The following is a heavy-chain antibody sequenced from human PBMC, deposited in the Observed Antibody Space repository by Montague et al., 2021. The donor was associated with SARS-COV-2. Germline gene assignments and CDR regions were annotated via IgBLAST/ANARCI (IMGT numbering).Heavy chain of an antibody. D-gene: IGHD5-24*01. J-gene: IGHJ3*02. CDR1: GGSFSGYY. CDR2: INHSGST. Sequence: SETLSLTCAVYGGSFSGYYWSWIRQPPGKGLEWIGEINHSGSTNYNPSLKSRVTVSVDTSKNQFSLKLSSVTAADTAVYYCARGSKKISKRWLQFDDAFDIWGRGTMVTVSS. CDR3: ARGSKKISKRWLQFDDAFDI. V-gene: IGHV4-34*01.